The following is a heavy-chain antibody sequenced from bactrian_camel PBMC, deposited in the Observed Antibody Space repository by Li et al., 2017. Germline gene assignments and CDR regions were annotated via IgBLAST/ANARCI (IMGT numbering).Heavy chain of an antibody. J-gene: IGHJ4*01. CDR1: GFGFTFHGYW. Sequence: VQLVESGGGSVQPGGSLRLSCATSGFGFTFHGYWMHCVRQAPGKGLEWVSSIYTGGTYTYYADSVKGRFTISRDNAKNTLYLQLTSLKSEDTALYFCATGEGFDCSGAYCSLHYWGQGTQVTVS. D-gene: IGHD3*01. V-gene: IGHV3S6*01. CDR3: ATGEGFDCSGAYCSLHY. CDR2: IYTGGTYT.